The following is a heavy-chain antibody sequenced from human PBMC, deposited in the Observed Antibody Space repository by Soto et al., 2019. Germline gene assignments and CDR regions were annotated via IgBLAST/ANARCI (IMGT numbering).Heavy chain of an antibody. Sequence: EVQLLESGGGLVQPGGSLRLSCAASGFTFSSYAMRWVRQAPGKGLEWVSAISGSGGSTYYADSVKGRFTISRDNSKNTLYLQMNSLRAEDTAGYYCARRSSGWYFDYWGHGTLVTVSS. J-gene: IGHJ4*01. CDR2: ISGSGGST. CDR1: GFTFSSYA. D-gene: IGHD6-19*01. V-gene: IGHV3-23*01. CDR3: ARRSSGWYFDY.